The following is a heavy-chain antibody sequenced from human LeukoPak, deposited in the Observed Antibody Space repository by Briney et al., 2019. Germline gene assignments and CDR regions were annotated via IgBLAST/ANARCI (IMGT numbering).Heavy chain of an antibody. CDR3: ARVKGNYQIWFDP. CDR1: GGSISSYY. Sequence: ASETLSLTCTVSGGSISSYYWSWIRQPPGKGLEWIGYIYYSGSTNYNPSLKSRVTISVDTSRNQFSLKLNSVTATDTAVYYCARVKGNYQIWFDPWGQGTLVTVSS. CDR2: IYYSGST. J-gene: IGHJ5*02. D-gene: IGHD1-7*01. V-gene: IGHV4-59*08.